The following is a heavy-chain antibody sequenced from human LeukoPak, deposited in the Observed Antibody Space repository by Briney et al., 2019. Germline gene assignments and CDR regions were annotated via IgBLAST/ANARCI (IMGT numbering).Heavy chain of an antibody. CDR2: ISWNSGSI. Sequence: PGGSLRLSCAASGFTFDDYAMHWVRQAPGKGLEWVSGISWNSGSIGYADSVKGRFTTSRDNAKNSLYLQMNSLRAEDTALYYCAKDSYYGSGSYHGGFDYWGQGTLVTVSS. D-gene: IGHD3-10*01. CDR3: AKDSYYGSGSYHGGFDY. V-gene: IGHV3-9*01. J-gene: IGHJ4*02. CDR1: GFTFDDYA.